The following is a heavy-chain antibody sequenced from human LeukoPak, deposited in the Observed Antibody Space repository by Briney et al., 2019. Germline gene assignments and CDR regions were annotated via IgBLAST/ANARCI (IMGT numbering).Heavy chain of an antibody. V-gene: IGHV3-7*01. J-gene: IGHJ4*02. Sequence: GGSLRLSCAASGFTFSSYWMSWVRQAPGKGLEWVANIKQDGSEKYYVDSVKGRFTISRDNAKNSLYLQMNSLRAEDTAVYYCARAKGSGWLYFDYWGQGTLVTVSS. CDR2: IKQDGSEK. CDR1: GFTFSSYW. D-gene: IGHD6-19*01. CDR3: ARAKGSGWLYFDY.